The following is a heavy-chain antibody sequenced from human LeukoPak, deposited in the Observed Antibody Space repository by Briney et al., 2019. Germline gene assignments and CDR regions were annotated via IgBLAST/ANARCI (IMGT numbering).Heavy chain of an antibody. CDR3: ARHSSGGRYLDY. J-gene: IGHJ4*02. V-gene: IGHV1-46*01. CDR2: FSPSGGST. Sequence: ASVKVSCKASGYTFTSYFMHWVRQAPGQGLEWMGIFSPSGGSTSFAQRFQGRVTMTRDTSTSTVYMELSSLRSEDTALYYCARHSSGGRYLDYWGQGTLVTVSS. CDR1: GYTFTSYF. D-gene: IGHD2-15*01.